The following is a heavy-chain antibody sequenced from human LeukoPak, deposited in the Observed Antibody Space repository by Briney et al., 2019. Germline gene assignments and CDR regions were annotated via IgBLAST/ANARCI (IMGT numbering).Heavy chain of an antibody. J-gene: IGHJ4*02. V-gene: IGHV1-2*02. Sequence: ASVKVSCKASGYPFTGYYIHWVRQAPGQGLEWMGWINPNSGGTNYAQKFQGRVTMTSDTSITTAYMDLSRLTSDDTAVYYCARARFGYNRGPFDYWGQGILVTVSS. CDR3: ARARFGYNRGPFDY. CDR1: GYPFTGYY. D-gene: IGHD5-24*01. CDR2: INPNSGGT.